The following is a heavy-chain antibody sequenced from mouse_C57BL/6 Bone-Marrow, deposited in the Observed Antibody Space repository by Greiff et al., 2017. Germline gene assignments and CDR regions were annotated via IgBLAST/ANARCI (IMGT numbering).Heavy chain of an antibody. V-gene: IGHV5-6*01. Sequence: EVKLMESGGDLVKPGGSLKLSCAASGFTFSSYGMSWVRQTPDKRLEWVATISSGGSYTYYPDSVKGRFTISRDNAKNTLYLQMSSLKSEDTAMYYCASERRYYYGSSYRGDYFDYWGQGTTLTVSS. D-gene: IGHD1-1*01. CDR3: ASERRYYYGSSYRGDYFDY. J-gene: IGHJ2*01. CDR2: ISSGGSYT. CDR1: GFTFSSYG.